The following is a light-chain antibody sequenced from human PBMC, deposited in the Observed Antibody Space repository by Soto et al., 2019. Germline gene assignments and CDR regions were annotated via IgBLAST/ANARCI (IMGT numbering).Light chain of an antibody. J-gene: IGLJ1*01. V-gene: IGLV2-14*01. CDR3: VSYTSTSTLF. CDR2: EVS. Sequence: QSALTQPASVSGSPGQSITISCTGTGSDVGNYVFVSWYQQYPGKAPKLIIFEVSNRPSGVSDRFSGSKSGSTASLSISGLHSEDEADYYGVSYTSTSTLFFGTGTKLTVL. CDR1: GSDVGNYVF.